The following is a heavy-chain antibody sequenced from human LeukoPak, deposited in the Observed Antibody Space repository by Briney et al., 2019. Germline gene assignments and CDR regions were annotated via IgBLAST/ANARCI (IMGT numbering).Heavy chain of an antibody. CDR3: AREVRYDSGRYYLAY. CDR2: IYYHGGET. D-gene: IGHD3-22*01. Sequence: GRPLRLSCAASGFTFSNFGMHWVRQAPGKGLEWVAFIYYHGGETYQADSVKDRFTISRDNSINTLYLQMTGLRAEDTAVYYCAREVRYDSGRYYLAYWGQGTLVTVSS. CDR1: GFTFSNFG. V-gene: IGHV3-33*01. J-gene: IGHJ4*02.